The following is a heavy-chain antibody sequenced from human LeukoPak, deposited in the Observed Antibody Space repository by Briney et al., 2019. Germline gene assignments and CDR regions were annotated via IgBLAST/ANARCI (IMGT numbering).Heavy chain of an antibody. V-gene: IGHV3-7*01. D-gene: IGHD5-18*01. J-gene: IGHJ4*02. CDR1: GFTFSSYW. Sequence: GGSLRLSCTASGFTFSSYWMTWVRQAPGKGLEWVANIRQDGSEKKYVDSVKGRLTISRDNAKNSLYLQMNSLRVEDTAVYYCVRDSLVGYGHRYFDCWGQGTLVTVSS. CDR2: IRQDGSEK. CDR3: VRDSLVGYGHRYFDC.